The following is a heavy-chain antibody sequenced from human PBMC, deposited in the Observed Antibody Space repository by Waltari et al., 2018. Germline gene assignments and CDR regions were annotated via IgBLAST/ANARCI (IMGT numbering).Heavy chain of an antibody. D-gene: IGHD3-3*01. CDR1: GFPFRTYL. CDR2: IGGSGTST. J-gene: IGHJ4*02. V-gene: IGHV3-23*01. CDR3: AKAKDGRVRSGPPRDS. Sequence: EVQLLESGGGLVQPGGSLRLSCAASGFPFRTYLISWVRQAPGKELEWVSSIGGSGTSTQYAGSVKGRFIISRDNSKTTLYLQMNSLRGEDTAVYYCAKAKDGRVRSGPPRDSWGQGTMVTVSS.